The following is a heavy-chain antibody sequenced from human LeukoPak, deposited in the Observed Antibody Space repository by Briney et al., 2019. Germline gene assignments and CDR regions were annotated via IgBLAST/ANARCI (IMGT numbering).Heavy chain of an antibody. CDR1: GGSFSGYY. Sequence: PSETLSLTCGVNGGSFSGYYWSWIRQPPGKGLEWIGEINHSGTTNYSPSLKSRVIMSVDASKKYFSLRLTSVTAADTAVYYCAGLVGTTLWGYAMDVWGKGTTVVVSS. CDR3: AGLVGTTLWGYAMDV. V-gene: IGHV4-34*01. J-gene: IGHJ6*04. D-gene: IGHD1-1*01. CDR2: INHSGTT.